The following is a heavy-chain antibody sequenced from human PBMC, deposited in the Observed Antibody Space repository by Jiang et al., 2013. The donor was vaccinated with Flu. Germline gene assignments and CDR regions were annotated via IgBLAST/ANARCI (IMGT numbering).Heavy chain of an antibody. CDR3: ARTLKTGYRRWDDAFDI. Sequence: EVKKPGTSVKVSCKASGFTFTSSAVQWVRQARGQRLEWIGWIVVGSGNTNYAQKFQERVTITRDMSTSTAYMELRSLRSDDTAVYYCARTLKTGYRRWDDAFDIWGQGTMVTVSS. V-gene: IGHV1-58*01. CDR1: GFTFTSSA. CDR2: IVVGSGNT. D-gene: IGHD1-1*01. J-gene: IGHJ3*02.